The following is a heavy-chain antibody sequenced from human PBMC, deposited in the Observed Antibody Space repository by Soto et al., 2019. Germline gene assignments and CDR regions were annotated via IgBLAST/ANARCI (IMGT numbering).Heavy chain of an antibody. CDR2: IYDSGST. D-gene: IGHD5-18*01. J-gene: IGHJ3*02. CDR1: GASISSGGYY. CDR3: ARDRYSFGFPQWAFNI. Sequence: QVQLQESGPGLVKPSQTLSLTCTVSGASISSGGYYWNWIRQHPGKGLEWIGYIYDSGSTYYNPSLKSRLTMSLDTSTNQLSLKLNSVTAADTAVYYCARDRYSFGFPQWAFNIWGQGTLVTVSS. V-gene: IGHV4-31*03.